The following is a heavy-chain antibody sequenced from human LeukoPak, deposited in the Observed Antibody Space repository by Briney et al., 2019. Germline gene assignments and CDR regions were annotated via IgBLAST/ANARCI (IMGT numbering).Heavy chain of an antibody. Sequence: GGSLRLSCAASGFTFRSYSMNWVRHAPGKGLEWVSSISSSSYIYYADSVKGRFTISRDNAKNSLYLQMNSLRAEDTAVYYCARDDYGTISSGWYPVDYWGQGTLVTVSS. CDR1: GFTFRSYS. D-gene: IGHD6-19*01. V-gene: IGHV3-21*01. J-gene: IGHJ4*02. CDR3: ARDDYGTISSGWYPVDY. CDR2: ISSSSYI.